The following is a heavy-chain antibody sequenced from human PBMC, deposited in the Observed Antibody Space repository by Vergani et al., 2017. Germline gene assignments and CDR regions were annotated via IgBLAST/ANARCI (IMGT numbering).Heavy chain of an antibody. V-gene: IGHV4-34*01. J-gene: IGHJ6*03. Sequence: QVQLQQWGGGLLKPSETLSLTCVVNGGSFTSYHWTWIRQSPGEGLEWVGDIDHTGRPDYNPSLKSRLTMSVDKSRTQFSLTLNSVTATDTAIYCCARVNTETNGHLYYYYYMDVWGQGTAVTVS. D-gene: IGHD4-11*01. CDR3: ARVNTETNGHLYYYYYMDV. CDR2: IDHTGRP. CDR1: GGSFTSYH.